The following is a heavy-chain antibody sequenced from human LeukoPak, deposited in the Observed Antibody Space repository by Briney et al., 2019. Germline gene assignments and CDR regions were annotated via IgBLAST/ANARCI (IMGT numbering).Heavy chain of an antibody. Sequence: GGSLRLSCAASGFTFSSYEMNWVRQAPGKGLEWVANINPGGGDRYYVDSAKGRFTISRDNAKNSLYLQMNSLRVEDTAVYYCARPRGCSSTCSNFDYWGQGTLVTVSS. V-gene: IGHV3-7*01. D-gene: IGHD2-2*01. J-gene: IGHJ4*02. CDR2: INPGGGDR. CDR3: ARPRGCSSTCSNFDY. CDR1: GFTFSSYE.